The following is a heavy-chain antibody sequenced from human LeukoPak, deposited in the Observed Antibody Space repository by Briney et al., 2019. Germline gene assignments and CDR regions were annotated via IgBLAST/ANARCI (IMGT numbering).Heavy chain of an antibody. CDR3: ARDPRVGYFDWSLREYYFDY. CDR1: GYTFTSYA. Sequence: ASVKVSCKASGYTFTSYAMNWVRQAPGQGLEWMGWINTNTGNPTYAQGFTGRFVFSLDTSVSTAYLQISSLKAEDTAVYYCARDPRVGYFDWSLREYYFDYWGQGTLVTVSS. CDR2: INTNTGNP. J-gene: IGHJ4*02. D-gene: IGHD3-9*01. V-gene: IGHV7-4-1*02.